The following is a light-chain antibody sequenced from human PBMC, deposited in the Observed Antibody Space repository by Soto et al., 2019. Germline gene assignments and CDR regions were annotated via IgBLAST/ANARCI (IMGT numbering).Light chain of an antibody. V-gene: IGLV2-14*01. CDR1: SSDVGGYNY. CDR3: SSYRGSSTSYV. CDR2: EVS. J-gene: IGLJ1*01. Sequence: QSVLTQPASVSGSPGQSITISCTETSSDVGGYNYVSWYQQHSGKAPKLMIYEVSNRPSGVSNRFSGSKSGNTASLTISGLQAEDEADYYCSSYRGSSTSYVFGTGTKVTVL.